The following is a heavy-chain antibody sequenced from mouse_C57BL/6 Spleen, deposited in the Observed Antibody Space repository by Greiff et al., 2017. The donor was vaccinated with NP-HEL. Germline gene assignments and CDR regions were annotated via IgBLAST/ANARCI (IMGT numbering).Heavy chain of an antibody. V-gene: IGHV1-64*01. CDR2: IHPNSGST. Sequence: QVQLQQPGAELVKPGASVKLSCKASGYTFTSYWMHWVKQRPGQGLEWIGMIHPNSGSTNYNEKFKSKATLTVDKSSSTAYMQLSSLTSEDSAVYYCARRIEYDAHWYFDVWGTGTTVTVSS. J-gene: IGHJ1*03. CDR3: ARRIEYDAHWYFDV. CDR1: GYTFTSYW. D-gene: IGHD2-14*01.